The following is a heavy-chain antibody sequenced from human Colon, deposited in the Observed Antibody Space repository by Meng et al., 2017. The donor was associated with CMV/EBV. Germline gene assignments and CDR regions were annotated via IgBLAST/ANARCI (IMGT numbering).Heavy chain of an antibody. D-gene: IGHD3-16*02. CDR2: ISTQSLTT. J-gene: IGHJ3*02. CDR3: ARKGWNYREAFDM. CDR1: GFTLSSYD. Sequence: GESLKISCVASGFTLSSYDVHWVRQAPGKGLEWISHISTQSLTTVYADSVKGRFNISRDNAKNSLYLQMNSLRAEDTAVYYCARKGWNYREAFDMWGQGTRVTVSS. V-gene: IGHV3-48*03.